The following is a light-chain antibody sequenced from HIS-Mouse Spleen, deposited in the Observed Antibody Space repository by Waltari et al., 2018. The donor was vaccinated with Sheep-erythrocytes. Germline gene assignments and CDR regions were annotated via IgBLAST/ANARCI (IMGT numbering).Light chain of an antibody. Sequence: QSALTQPRSVSGSPGQSVTIPCTGTSSDVGGYNYVSWYQQHPGKAPKLMIYDVSKRPSGVPDRFSGSKSGNTASLTISGLQAEDEADYYCCSYAGSYNHVFATGTKFTVL. CDR3: CSYAGSYNHV. CDR1: SSDVGGYNY. CDR2: DVS. V-gene: IGLV2-11*01. J-gene: IGLJ1*01.